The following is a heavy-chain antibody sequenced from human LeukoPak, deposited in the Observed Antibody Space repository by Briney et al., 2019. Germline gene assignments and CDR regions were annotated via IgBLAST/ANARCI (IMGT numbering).Heavy chain of an antibody. CDR1: GFTFSSYA. D-gene: IGHD4-17*01. CDR2: ISSSSSSI. V-gene: IGHV3-48*02. CDR3: ARGGGVTTSGGFDI. Sequence: GGSLRLSCAASGFTFSSYAMNWVRQAPGKGLEWVSYISSSSSSIYYADSVKGRFTISRDNAKNSVYLQMNSLRDEHTAVYFCARGGGVTTSGGFDIWGQGTMVTVSS. J-gene: IGHJ3*02.